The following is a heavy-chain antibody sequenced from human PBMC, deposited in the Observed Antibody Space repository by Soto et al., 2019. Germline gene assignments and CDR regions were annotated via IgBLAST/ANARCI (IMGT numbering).Heavy chain of an antibody. V-gene: IGHV1-46*01. D-gene: IGHD3-22*01. CDR1: GYNFTSHY. CDR3: ARVGYSSTGTTFHYHGLDV. CDR2: IYPRGGTT. Sequence: GASVKVSCKASGYNFTSHYMHWVRQAPGQGLESMGIIYPRGGTTIYAQKFQGRVTMTRDTSTHTFYMELSSLRSEDTAMYYCARVGYSSTGTTFHYHGLDVWGQGTTVTVPS. J-gene: IGHJ6*02.